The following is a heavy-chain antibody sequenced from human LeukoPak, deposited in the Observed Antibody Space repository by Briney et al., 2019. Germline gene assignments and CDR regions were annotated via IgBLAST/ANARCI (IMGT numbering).Heavy chain of an antibody. CDR1: GFTFSGYA. J-gene: IGHJ6*02. CDR3: ARRSGYAPYYYYYGMDV. CDR2: ISYDGSNK. D-gene: IGHD3-22*01. Sequence: PGGCLRLSCAASGFTFSGYAMGCVREGPGKGVECVAAISYDGSNKYYADSVKGRFTISRDNSKNTLYLQMNSLRAEDTAVYYCARRSGYAPYYYYYGMDVWGQGTTVTVSS. V-gene: IGHV3-30-3*01.